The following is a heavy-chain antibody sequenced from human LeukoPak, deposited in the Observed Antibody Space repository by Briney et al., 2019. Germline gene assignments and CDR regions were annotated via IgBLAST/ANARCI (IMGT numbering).Heavy chain of an antibody. J-gene: IGHJ3*02. CDR2: IYSGGTT. Sequence: GGSLRLSCAASGFTVSSTYMNWVRQAPGKGLEWVSVIYSGGTTYYADSVKGRFTISRDNSKNTLYLQMNSLRTEDTAVYYCARDWGFDIWGQGTMVTVSS. V-gene: IGHV3-66*02. CDR3: ARDWGFDI. D-gene: IGHD3-16*01. CDR1: GFTVSSTY.